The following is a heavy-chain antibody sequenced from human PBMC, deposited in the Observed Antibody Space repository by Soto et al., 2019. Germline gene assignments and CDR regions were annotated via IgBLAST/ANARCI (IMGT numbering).Heavy chain of an antibody. D-gene: IGHD1-26*01. Sequence: QVQLVQSGAEVKKPGSSVKVSCKASGGTFSSYAISWVRQAPGQELEWMGGIIPIFGTANYAQKFQGRVTITADESTSTAYMELSSLRSEDTAVYYCARDRRSIVGATYYFDYWGQGTLVTVSS. J-gene: IGHJ4*02. CDR2: IIPIFGTA. CDR3: ARDRRSIVGATYYFDY. CDR1: GGTFSSYA. V-gene: IGHV1-69*12.